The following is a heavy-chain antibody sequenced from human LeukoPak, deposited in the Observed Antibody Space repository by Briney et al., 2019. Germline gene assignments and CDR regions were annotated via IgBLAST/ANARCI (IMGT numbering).Heavy chain of an antibody. J-gene: IGHJ6*02. Sequence: ASVKVSCKASGYTFTSYGISWVRQAPGQGLEWMGWISGYNGNTNYAQKLQGRVTMTTDTSTSTAYMELRSLRSDDTAVYYCAREDDYYYYGMDVWGQGTTVAVSS. CDR1: GYTFTSYG. CDR3: AREDDYYYYGMDV. V-gene: IGHV1-18*01. CDR2: ISGYNGNT.